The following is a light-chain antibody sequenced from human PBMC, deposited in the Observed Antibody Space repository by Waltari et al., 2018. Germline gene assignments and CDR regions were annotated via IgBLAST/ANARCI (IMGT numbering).Light chain of an antibody. CDR2: KAS. V-gene: IGKV1-5*03. J-gene: IGKJ1*01. CDR1: QTLNNF. CDR3: QQYSDDRT. Sequence: DIQLPQSPSTLSASVGDTVTITCRASQTLNNFLARYQHKPGKAPKLLIFKASTLESGVPSRFSGSGSGAEFTLTINSLQPDEFATYYCQQYSDDRTFGQGTKVEVK.